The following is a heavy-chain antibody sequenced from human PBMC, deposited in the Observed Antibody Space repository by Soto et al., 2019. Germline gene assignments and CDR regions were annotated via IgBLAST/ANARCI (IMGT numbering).Heavy chain of an antibody. CDR3: ASSGYCISTSCHHYYGMDV. V-gene: IGHV1-69*13. CDR2: IIPIFGTA. CDR1: GGTFSSYA. D-gene: IGHD2-2*03. Sequence: SVKVSCKASGGTFSSYAISWVRQAPGQGLEWMGGIIPIFGTANYAQKFQGRVTITADESTSTAYMELSSLRSEDTAVYYCASSGYCISTSCHHYYGMDVWGQGTTVTVSS. J-gene: IGHJ6*02.